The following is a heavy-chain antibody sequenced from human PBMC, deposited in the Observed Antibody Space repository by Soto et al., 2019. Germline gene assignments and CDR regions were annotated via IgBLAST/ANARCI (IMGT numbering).Heavy chain of an antibody. Sequence: PGGSLRLSCAASGFTFSSYAMSWVRQAPGKGLEWVSAISGSGGSTYYADSVKGQFTISRDNSKNTLYLQMNSLRAEDTAVYYCAKGVLELHVVFDYWGQGTLVTVSS. V-gene: IGHV3-23*01. J-gene: IGHJ4*02. CDR2: ISGSGGST. CDR3: AKGVLELHVVFDY. D-gene: IGHD1-7*01. CDR1: GFTFSSYA.